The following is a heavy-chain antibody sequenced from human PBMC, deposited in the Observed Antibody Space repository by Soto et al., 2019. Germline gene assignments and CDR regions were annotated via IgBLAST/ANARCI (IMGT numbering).Heavy chain of an antibody. J-gene: IGHJ6*02. CDR3: ARDKSTVTTNYNYHYYGTDV. D-gene: IGHD4-4*01. CDR2: IIPLFGTS. V-gene: IGHV1-69*13. Sequence: SVKVSCKASGGTFSTYGINWVRQAPGEGLEWMGGIIPLFGTSSYAQKFQGRVTITADESSSTVYMELNSLRSEDTAVYFCARDKSTVTTNYNYHYYGTDVWGQGTTVTVSS. CDR1: GGTFSTYG.